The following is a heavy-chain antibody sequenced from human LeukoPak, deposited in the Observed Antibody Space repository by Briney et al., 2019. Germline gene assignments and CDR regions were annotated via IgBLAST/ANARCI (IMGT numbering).Heavy chain of an antibody. CDR3: AKEKGYCSGGSCSLYYYYGMDV. CDR1: GFTFSSYG. Sequence: PGGSLRLSCAAPGFTFSSYGMHWVRQASGKGLEWVAVISYDGSNKYYADSVKGRFTISRDNSKNTLYLQMNSLRAEDTAVYYCAKEKGYCSGGSCSLYYYYGMDVWGQGTTVTVSS. V-gene: IGHV3-30*18. D-gene: IGHD2-15*01. J-gene: IGHJ6*02. CDR2: ISYDGSNK.